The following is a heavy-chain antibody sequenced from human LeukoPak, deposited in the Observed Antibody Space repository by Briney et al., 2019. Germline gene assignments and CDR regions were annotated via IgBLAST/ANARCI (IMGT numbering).Heavy chain of an antibody. CDR3: ARSDSSGYFDY. J-gene: IGHJ4*02. V-gene: IGHV4-34*01. D-gene: IGHD3-22*01. Sequence: PSETLSLTCAVYGGSFSGYYWSWVRQPPGKGLEWIGEINHSGSTNYNPSLKSRVTISVDTSKNQFSLKLSSVTAADTAVYYCARSDSSGYFDYWGQGTLVTVSS. CDR2: INHSGST. CDR1: GGSFSGYY.